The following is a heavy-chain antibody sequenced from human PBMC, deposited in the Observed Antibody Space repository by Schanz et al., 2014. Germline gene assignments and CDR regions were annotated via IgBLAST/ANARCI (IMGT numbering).Heavy chain of an antibody. J-gene: IGHJ5*02. CDR2: ISPYNGNT. V-gene: IGHV1-18*01. Sequence: QVQLIQSGAEVKKPGASVKVSCTASGYTFTSYDINWVRQAPGQGLEWMGWISPYNGNTNYAQKLQGRVTMTADTSTGTAYMELRSLRSDDTAVYYCARDRRRYCSTASCLHDNWFDPWGQGTLVTVSS. CDR3: ARDRRRYCSTASCLHDNWFDP. CDR1: GYTFTSYD. D-gene: IGHD2-2*01.